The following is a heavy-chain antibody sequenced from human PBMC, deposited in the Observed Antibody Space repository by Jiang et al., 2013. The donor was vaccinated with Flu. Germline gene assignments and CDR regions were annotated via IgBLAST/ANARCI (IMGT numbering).Heavy chain of an antibody. CDR3: ARAVVYSSSSEYYYYGIDV. Sequence: GSGLVKPSQTLSLTCTVSGDSISSGRHYWNWIRQPAGKGLEWIGRFYTSGSTNYNPSLKSRVTISVDTSKNRFSLTLTSVTAADTAVYYCARAVVYSSSSEYYYYGIDVWGQGTTVTVS. CDR1: GDSISSGRHY. V-gene: IGHV4-61*02. D-gene: IGHD6-6*01. CDR2: FYTSGST. J-gene: IGHJ6*02.